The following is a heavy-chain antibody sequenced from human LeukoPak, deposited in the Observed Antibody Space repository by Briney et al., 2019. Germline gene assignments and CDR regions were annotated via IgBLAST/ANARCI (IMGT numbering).Heavy chain of an antibody. D-gene: IGHD3-3*01. CDR3: ARDYSFWSGYYPVFDI. V-gene: IGHV3-21*01. CDR1: GFTFSSYW. Sequence: PGGSLRLSCAASGFTFSSYWMQWVRQPAGKGLEWVSSISSSSSYIYYADSVKGRFTISRDNAKNSLYLQMNSLRAEDTAVYYCARDYSFWSGYYPVFDIWGQGTMVTVSS. CDR2: ISSSSSYI. J-gene: IGHJ3*02.